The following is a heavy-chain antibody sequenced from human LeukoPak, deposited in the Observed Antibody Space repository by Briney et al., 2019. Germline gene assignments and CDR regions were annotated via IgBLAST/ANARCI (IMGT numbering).Heavy chain of an antibody. CDR2: ISAYNGNT. V-gene: IGHV1-18*04. J-gene: IGHJ6*04. CDR1: GYTFTNYG. CDR3: ARDGGYYYGMDV. Sequence: ASVTVSCKASGYTFTNYGFSWVRQAPGQGLEWMGWISAYNGNTNYAQKLQGRVTMTTDTSTTTAYMELRSLRSDDTAVYYCARDGGYYYGMDVWGKGTTVIVSS. D-gene: IGHD3-3*01.